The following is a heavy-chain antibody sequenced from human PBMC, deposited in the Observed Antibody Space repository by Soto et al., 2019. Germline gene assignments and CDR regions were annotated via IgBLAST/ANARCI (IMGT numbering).Heavy chain of an antibody. CDR2: IYYSGST. J-gene: IGHJ4*02. V-gene: IGHV4-59*01. Sequence: SETLSLTYAVSGGSISSYYWSWIRQPPGKGLEWIGYIYYSGSTNYNPSLKSRVTISVDTSKNQFSLKLSSVTAADTAVYYCARGLGDFVSADTDFDYWGQGTLVTVSS. CDR3: ARGLGDFVSADTDFDY. D-gene: IGHD3-3*01. CDR1: GGSISSYY.